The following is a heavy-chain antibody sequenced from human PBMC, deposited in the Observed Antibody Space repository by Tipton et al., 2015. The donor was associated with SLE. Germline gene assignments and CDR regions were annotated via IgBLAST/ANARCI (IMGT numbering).Heavy chain of an antibody. CDR3: ARTNLQESLVDWYFDL. V-gene: IGHV6-1*01. Sequence: GLVKPSQTLSLTCAISGDSVSSNNAGWDWIRQSPSRGLEWLGRTYYRSKWYYEYAVSVKSRITISPDTSKNQFYLQLNSVTPEDTAVYYCARTNLQESLVDWYFDLWGRGTLVTVSS. D-gene: IGHD5-24*01. J-gene: IGHJ2*01. CDR1: GDSVSSNNAG. CDR2: TYYRSKWYY.